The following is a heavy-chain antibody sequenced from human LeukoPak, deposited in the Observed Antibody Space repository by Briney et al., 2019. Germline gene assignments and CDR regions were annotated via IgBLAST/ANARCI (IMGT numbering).Heavy chain of an antibody. J-gene: IGHJ4*02. CDR3: AYDSSGYYGPFDY. CDR2: IIPIFGTA. Sequence: ASVKVSCKASGYTFTGYYMHWVRQAPGQGLEWMGGIIPIFGTANYAQKFQGRVTITADESTSTAYMELSSLRSEDTAVYYCAYDSSGYYGPFDYWGQGTLVTVSS. V-gene: IGHV1-69*13. D-gene: IGHD3-22*01. CDR1: GYTFTGYY.